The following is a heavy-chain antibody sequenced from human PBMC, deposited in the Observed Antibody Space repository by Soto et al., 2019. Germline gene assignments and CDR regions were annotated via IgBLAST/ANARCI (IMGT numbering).Heavy chain of an antibody. D-gene: IGHD3-3*01. CDR3: ARGGNYDFWSGYYPPWFDP. CDR1: GGSISSGDYY. V-gene: IGHV4-30-4*01. J-gene: IGHJ5*02. CDR2: IYYSGST. Sequence: SETLSLTCTVSGGSISSGDYYWSWIRQPPGKGLEWIGYIYYSGSTYYNPSLKSRVTISVDTSKNQFSLKLSSVTAADTAVYYCARGGNYDFWSGYYPPWFDPWGQGTLVTVSS.